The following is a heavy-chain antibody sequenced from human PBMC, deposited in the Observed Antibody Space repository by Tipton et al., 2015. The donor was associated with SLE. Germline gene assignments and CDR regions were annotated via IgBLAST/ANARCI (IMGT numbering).Heavy chain of an antibody. D-gene: IGHD3-16*01. CDR3: AREDPLKNWFDP. J-gene: IGHJ5*02. V-gene: IGHV3-53*05. CDR1: GFNVTVSGSY. Sequence: SLRLSCAASGFNVTVSGSYMNWVRQAPGKGLEWVSIVYSGGSTFYADSVKGRFTISRDSSKNTLYLQMNSLRAEDTAVYYCAREDPLKNWFDPWGQGTLVTVSS. CDR2: VYSGGST.